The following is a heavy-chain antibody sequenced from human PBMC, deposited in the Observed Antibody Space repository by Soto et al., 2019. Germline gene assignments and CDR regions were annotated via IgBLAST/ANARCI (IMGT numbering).Heavy chain of an antibody. J-gene: IGHJ4*02. Sequence: SETLSLTCNVSGVSVSSYYWSWIRQPPGMGLEWIANIHYSGDTNYNPALKSRATISVDTSRNQLSLKVNSVTAADTAVYFCASLGARVGATYYLGHSGQGTLVTVSS. CDR1: GVSVSSYY. CDR2: IHYSGDT. V-gene: IGHV4-59*02. D-gene: IGHD1-26*01. CDR3: ASLGARVGATYYLGH.